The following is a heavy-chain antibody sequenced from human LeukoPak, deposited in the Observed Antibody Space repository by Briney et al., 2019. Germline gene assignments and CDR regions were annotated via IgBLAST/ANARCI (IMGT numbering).Heavy chain of an antibody. CDR3: ARARGAYLRY. Sequence: PGKSLRLSCATSEFTFRHYAMHWLRQAPGKGLEWVAVVSYDGAKIYYADPVKGRFAISRDNANSTLYLQMNNLTSDDTALYYCARARGAYLRYWGQGTLVTVSS. J-gene: IGHJ4*02. CDR2: VSYDGAKI. D-gene: IGHD3-16*01. V-gene: IGHV3-30*09. CDR1: EFTFRHYA.